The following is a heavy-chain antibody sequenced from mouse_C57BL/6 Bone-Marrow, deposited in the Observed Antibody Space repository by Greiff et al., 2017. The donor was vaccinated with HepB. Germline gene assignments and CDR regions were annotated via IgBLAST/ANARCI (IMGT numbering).Heavy chain of an antibody. CDR1: GFSLTSYG. CDR3: AKPGWSSGQGDYYAMEY. D-gene: IGHD3-2*02. CDR2: IWGDGST. J-gene: IGHJ4*01. Sequence: VQLQQSGPGLVAPSQSLSITCTVSGFSLTSYGVSWVRQPPGKGLEWLGVIWGDGSTNYHSALISRLSISKDNSKSQVFLKLNSRQPVDTAKYYWAKPGWSSGQGDYYAMEYWGQGTSVPVSS. V-gene: IGHV2-3*01.